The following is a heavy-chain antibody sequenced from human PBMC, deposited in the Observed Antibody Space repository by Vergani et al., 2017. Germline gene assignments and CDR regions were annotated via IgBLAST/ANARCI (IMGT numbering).Heavy chain of an antibody. J-gene: IGHJ6*02. D-gene: IGHD1-14*01. CDR1: GFTFSSYG. Sequence: VQLVESGGVVVQPGGSLRLSCAASGFTFSSYGMHWVRQAPGKGLEWVAVISYDGSNKYYADSVKGRFTISRDNSKNTLYLQMNSLRAEDTAVYYCAKDRGGRQGTGYYYYGMDVWGQGTTVTVSS. CDR2: ISYDGSNK. CDR3: AKDRGGRQGTGYYYYGMDV. V-gene: IGHV3-30*18.